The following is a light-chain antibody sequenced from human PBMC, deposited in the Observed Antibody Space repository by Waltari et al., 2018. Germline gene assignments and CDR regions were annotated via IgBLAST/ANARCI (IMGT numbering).Light chain of an antibody. CDR3: LQRSLWPWT. CDR2: DAS. J-gene: IGKJ1*01. Sequence: TQSPSTLSASVGDRATLSCRASQPVSTYLAWFQQKPGQAPGLRIYDASNRAPGTPARLSGSGSRTDFPLAISSLEPEDFAVYYCLQRSLWPWTFGQGTKVAVK. V-gene: IGKV3-11*01. CDR1: QPVSTY.